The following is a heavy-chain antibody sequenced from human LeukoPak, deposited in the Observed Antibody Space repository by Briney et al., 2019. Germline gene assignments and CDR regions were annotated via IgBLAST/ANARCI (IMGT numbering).Heavy chain of an antibody. CDR2: IYYSGST. V-gene: IGHV4-59*12. CDR1: GGSISSYY. CDR3: ARGVPDYDILTGYLPPRDWFDP. Sequence: SETLSLTCTVSGGSISSYYWSWIRQPPGKGLEWIGYIYYSGSTNYNPSLKSRVTISVDRSKNQFSLKLSSVTAADTAVYYCARGVPDYDILTGYLPPRDWFDPWGQGTLVTVSS. J-gene: IGHJ5*02. D-gene: IGHD3-9*01.